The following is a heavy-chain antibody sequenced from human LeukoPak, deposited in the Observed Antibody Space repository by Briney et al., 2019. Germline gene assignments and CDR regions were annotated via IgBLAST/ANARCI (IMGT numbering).Heavy chain of an antibody. V-gene: IGHV3-23*01. CDR2: ISGSGGST. D-gene: IGHD2-21*02. CDR1: GFTFSSYA. J-gene: IGHJ4*02. Sequence: GGSLRLSCAASGFTFSSYAMSWVRQAPGKGLEWVSAISGSGGSTYYADSVKGRFTISRDNSKSTLYLQMNSLRAEDTAVYYCAKDFFVTARQGCYFDYWGQGTLVTVSS. CDR3: AKDFFVTARQGCYFDY.